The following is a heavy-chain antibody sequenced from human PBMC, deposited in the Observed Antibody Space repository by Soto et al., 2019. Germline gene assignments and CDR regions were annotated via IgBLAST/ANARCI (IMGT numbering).Heavy chain of an antibody. CDR3: ARLGSGSYCDY. CDR1: GFTFSSYA. V-gene: IGHV3-23*01. D-gene: IGHD1-26*01. CDR2: ISGSGGST. Sequence: EVQLLESGGGLVQPGGSLRLSCAASGFTFSSYAMRWVRQAPVKGLEWVSAISGSGGSTYYADSVKGRFTISSDNSKNTLYLQMNSLSAEDTAVYYCARLGSGSYCDYWGQGTLVNVSS. J-gene: IGHJ4*02.